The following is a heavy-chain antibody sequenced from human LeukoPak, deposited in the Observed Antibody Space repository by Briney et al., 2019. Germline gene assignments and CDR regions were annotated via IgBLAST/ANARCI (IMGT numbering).Heavy chain of an antibody. V-gene: IGHV3-30*18. CDR2: ISHDGNNE. D-gene: IGHD3-22*01. CDR1: GFTFSNYG. CDR3: AKANHDSSGFSFDY. Sequence: GGSLRLSCAASGFTFSNYGVHWVRQAPGKGLDWVAVISHDGNNENYADSVKGRFTISRDNSKNTLYLQMNGLRAEDTAMYYCAKANHDSSGFSFDYWGQGTLVTVSS. J-gene: IGHJ4*02.